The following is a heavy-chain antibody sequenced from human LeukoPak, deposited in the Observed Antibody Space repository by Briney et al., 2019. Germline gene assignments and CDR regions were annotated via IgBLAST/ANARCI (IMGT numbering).Heavy chain of an antibody. CDR1: GFTFSSYS. Sequence: GGSLRLSCAASGFTFSSYSMNWVRQAPGKGLEWVSYISSSSSIYYADSVKGRFTISRDNAKNSLYLQMNSLRAEDTAVYYCAGTVTIPTRAFDIWGQGTMVTVSS. CDR3: AGTVTIPTRAFDI. J-gene: IGHJ3*02. D-gene: IGHD3-3*01. CDR2: ISSSSSI. V-gene: IGHV3-48*04.